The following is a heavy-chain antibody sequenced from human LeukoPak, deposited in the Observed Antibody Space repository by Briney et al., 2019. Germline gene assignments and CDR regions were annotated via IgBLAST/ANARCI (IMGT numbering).Heavy chain of an antibody. Sequence: ASVKVSCKASGYTFTGYYMHWVRQAPGQGLEWMGWINPNSGGTNYAQKLQGRVTMTTDTSTSTAYMELRSLRSDDTAVYYCARDEYCSSTSCYSETNPFDYWGQGTLVTVSS. CDR3: ARDEYCSSTSCYSETNPFDY. V-gene: IGHV1-2*02. CDR2: INPNSGGT. J-gene: IGHJ4*02. CDR1: GYTFTGYY. D-gene: IGHD2-2*01.